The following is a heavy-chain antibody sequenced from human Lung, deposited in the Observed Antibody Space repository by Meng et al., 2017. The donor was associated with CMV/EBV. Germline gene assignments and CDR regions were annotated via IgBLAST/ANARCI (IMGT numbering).Heavy chain of an antibody. CDR1: GYTFINHG. D-gene: IGHD2-2*01. CDR3: SRDFVPCGETAVYYGMDV. CDR2: ISTYSGNT. J-gene: IGHJ6*02. Sequence: SXXVSXXASGYTFINHGFSWVRQAPGQGLEWMGWISTYSGNTNYAQKFQGRVTMSTDTSTNTAYMELRRLRSDDTAVYYCSRDFVPCGETAVYYGMDVWGQGXAVTVSS. V-gene: IGHV1-18*01.